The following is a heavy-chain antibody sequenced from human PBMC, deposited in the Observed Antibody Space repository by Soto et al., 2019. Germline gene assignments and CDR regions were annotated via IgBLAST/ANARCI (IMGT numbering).Heavy chain of an antibody. CDR2: IYTSGST. J-gene: IGHJ6*02. Sequence: QVQLQESGPGLVKPSETLSLTCTVSGGSISSYYWSWIRQPAGKGLEWIGRIYTSGSTNNNPSLKSRVTMSVDTSKNQFSLKLSSVTAADTAVYYCARDRAGGYCSSTSCYHYYYYGMDVWGQGTTVTVSS. D-gene: IGHD2-2*01. CDR1: GGSISSYY. V-gene: IGHV4-4*07. CDR3: ARDRAGGYCSSTSCYHYYYYGMDV.